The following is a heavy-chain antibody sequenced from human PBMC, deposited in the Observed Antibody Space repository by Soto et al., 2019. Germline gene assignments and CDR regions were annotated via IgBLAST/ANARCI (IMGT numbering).Heavy chain of an antibody. CDR2: IYTSGST. V-gene: IGHV4-4*07. CDR3: ARDPWTVAGTGISADP. CDR1: GGSISSYY. J-gene: IGHJ5*02. D-gene: IGHD6-19*01. Sequence: SETLSLTCTVSGGSISSYYWSWIRQPAGKGLEWIGRIYTSGSTNYNPSLKSRVTMSVDTSKNQFSLKLSSVTAADTAVYYCARDPWTVAGTGISADPWGQGTLVTVSS.